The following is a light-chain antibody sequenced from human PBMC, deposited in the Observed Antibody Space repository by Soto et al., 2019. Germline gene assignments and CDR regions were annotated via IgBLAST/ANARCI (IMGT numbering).Light chain of an antibody. J-gene: IGKJ5*01. CDR1: QSVSIS. V-gene: IGKV3-11*01. CDR2: DAS. CDR3: QQRSNWPLEIT. Sequence: LLYQSAATLSLSPGERATLSCRAGQSVSISLAWYQQKPGQAPRLLIYDASNRATGVPARLSGSGSGKDFTLTVSSLETEDFALYYCQQRSNWPLEITFGQGTRLEIK.